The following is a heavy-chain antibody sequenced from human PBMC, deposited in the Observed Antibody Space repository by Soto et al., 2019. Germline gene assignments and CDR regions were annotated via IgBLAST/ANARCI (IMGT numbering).Heavy chain of an antibody. V-gene: IGHV1-46*01. Sequence: EASVKVSCKASGDTFTSYYMHCVRQAPEQGLEWMGIINPSGGSTSYAQKFQGRVTMTRDTSTSTVYMELSSLRSEDTAVYYCARAQITMVRGVTPLAAFDIWGQGTMVTVSS. CDR3: ARAQITMVRGVTPLAAFDI. J-gene: IGHJ3*02. CDR1: GDTFTSYY. CDR2: INPSGGST. D-gene: IGHD3-10*01.